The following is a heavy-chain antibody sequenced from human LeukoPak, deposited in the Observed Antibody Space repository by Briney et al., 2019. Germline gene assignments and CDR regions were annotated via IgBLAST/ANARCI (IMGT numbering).Heavy chain of an antibody. V-gene: IGHV4-39*01. Sequence: PSETLSLTCTVSGGSISSSSYYWGWIRQPPGKGLEWIGTIFYSGSTYFNPSLKSRVTISVDTSKNQFSLRLSSVTATDTAVYYCARHRESGYDSVWGSYRYYFDNWGQGTLVTVSS. CDR1: GGSISSSSYY. CDR3: ARHRESGYDSVWGSYRYYFDN. D-gene: IGHD3-16*02. CDR2: IFYSGST. J-gene: IGHJ4*02.